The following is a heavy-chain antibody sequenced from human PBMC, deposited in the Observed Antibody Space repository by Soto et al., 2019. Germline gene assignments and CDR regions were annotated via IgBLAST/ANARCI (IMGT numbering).Heavy chain of an antibody. J-gene: IGHJ6*02. D-gene: IGHD1-26*01. CDR1: GGSFSSNSFI. Sequence: QVQLQKSGPGLVKPSQTLSLTCSVSGGSFSSNSFIWSWVHQFPGKGLEWIGYINYSGTTYYNPSLRSRITMSVDTSKNQFSLNLSSVTAADTAVYYCARDHKWDGMDVWGQGTTVTVSS. CDR3: ARDHKWDGMDV. CDR2: INYSGTT. V-gene: IGHV4-31*03.